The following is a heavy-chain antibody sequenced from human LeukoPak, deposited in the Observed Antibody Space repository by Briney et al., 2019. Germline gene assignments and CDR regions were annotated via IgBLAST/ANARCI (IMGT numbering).Heavy chain of an antibody. J-gene: IGHJ4*02. CDR1: GFTLSSFS. V-gene: IGHV3-64*02. Sequence: GSLRLSCAASGFTLSSFSMHWVRQSPGRGLQYVSAINYKGGGTYYADSVKDRFTISRDSSRNTLYLQMASLRDEDMGVYYCARVGPATAFDYWGQGTQVTVSS. CDR2: INYKGGGT. CDR3: ARVGPATAFDY.